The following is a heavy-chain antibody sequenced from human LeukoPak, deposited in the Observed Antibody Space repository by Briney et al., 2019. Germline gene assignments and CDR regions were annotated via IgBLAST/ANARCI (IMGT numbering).Heavy chain of an antibody. CDR2: IRYDGSNK. V-gene: IGHV3-30*02. D-gene: IGHD3-10*01. Sequence: GGSLRLSCAASGFIFSSYGMHWVRQAPGKGLEWVAFIRYDGSNKYYADSVKGRFTISRDNAKNSLYLQMNSLRAEDTAVYYCARNPRDFYYGSGSYSPQLLVSFDYWGQGTLVTISS. J-gene: IGHJ4*02. CDR3: ARNPRDFYYGSGSYSPQLLVSFDY. CDR1: GFIFSSYG.